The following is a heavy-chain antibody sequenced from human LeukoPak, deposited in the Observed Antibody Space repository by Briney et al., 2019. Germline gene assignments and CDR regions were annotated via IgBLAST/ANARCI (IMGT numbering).Heavy chain of an antibody. Sequence: SETLSLTCTVSGYSISSGYCWGWIRQPPGKGLEWIGSIYHSGSTYYNPSLKSRVTISVDTSKNQFSLKLSSVTAADTAVYYCARLGREPETYYYYGMDVWGQGTTVTVSS. V-gene: IGHV4-38-2*02. CDR3: ARLGREPETYYYYGMDV. CDR2: IYHSGST. CDR1: GYSISSGYC. D-gene: IGHD1-14*01. J-gene: IGHJ6*02.